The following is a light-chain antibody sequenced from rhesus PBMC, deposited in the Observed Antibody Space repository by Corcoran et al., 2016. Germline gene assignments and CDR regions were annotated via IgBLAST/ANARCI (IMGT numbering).Light chain of an antibody. J-gene: IGKJ2*01. CDR3: LQYDRSPYT. CDR1: RSISRW. CDR2: KAS. Sequence: DIQMTQSPSSLSASVGDTVTITCRASRSISRWLAWYQQKQGKAPMAVIYKASRLQSGGPSRFSGSGSGTDFTISISNLQPGDLSTYYCLQYDRSPYTFGQGTKLEIK. V-gene: IGKV1-22*01.